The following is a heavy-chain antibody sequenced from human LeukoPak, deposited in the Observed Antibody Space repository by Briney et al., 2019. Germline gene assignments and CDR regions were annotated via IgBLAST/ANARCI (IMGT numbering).Heavy chain of an antibody. CDR3: ARHSSNWFDP. J-gene: IGHJ5*02. Sequence: ASVRVSCKASGYTFTGSHMHWVRQAPGQGLEWMGWIHPNNGETNYAQKFRGRVTMTTDTSITTAYMELSGLTSDDTAMYYCARHSSNWFDPWGQGTLVTVSS. CDR1: GYTFTGSH. CDR2: IHPNNGET. V-gene: IGHV1-2*02.